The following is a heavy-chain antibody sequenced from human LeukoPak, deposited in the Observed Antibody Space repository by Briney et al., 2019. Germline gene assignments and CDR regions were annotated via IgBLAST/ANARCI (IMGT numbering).Heavy chain of an antibody. Sequence: SETLSLTCTVSGGSISSYYWSWIRQPAGKGLEWIGRIYISGSTNYNPSLKRRVTMSVDTSKNQFSLKLSSVTAADTAVYYCAREDPSLLWFGEPKSHFDYWGQGTLVTVSS. CDR2: IYISGST. D-gene: IGHD3-10*01. CDR1: GGSISSYY. CDR3: AREDPSLLWFGEPKSHFDY. J-gene: IGHJ4*02. V-gene: IGHV4-4*07.